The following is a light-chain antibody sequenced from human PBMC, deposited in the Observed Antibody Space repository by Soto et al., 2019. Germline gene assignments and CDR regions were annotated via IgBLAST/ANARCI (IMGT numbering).Light chain of an antibody. V-gene: IGKV1-5*01. CDR2: DAS. Sequence: DIQMTQSPSTLSASVGDGVTITCRASQNISVWLAWYQQRPGKAPKFLIYDASSLETGVPSRFSGSGSGTEFTLTIRSLQPDDFATYYCQQYDSSSPTFFQGTKLEIK. J-gene: IGKJ2*01. CDR1: QNISVW. CDR3: QQYDSSSPT.